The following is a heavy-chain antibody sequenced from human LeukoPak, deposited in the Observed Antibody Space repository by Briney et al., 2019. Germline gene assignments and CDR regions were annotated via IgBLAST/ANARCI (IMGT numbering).Heavy chain of an antibody. J-gene: IGHJ4*02. Sequence: PGGSLRLSCAASGFTFSAYWMHWVRQAPGKGLVWVSRVKYGGSTTTYADSVKGRFTISRDNAKNILYLQMNSLRVEDTAVYYCARDLGWLLFDYWGQGTLVTVSS. D-gene: IGHD3-9*01. CDR1: GFTFSAYW. CDR2: VKYGGSTT. CDR3: ARDLGWLLFDY. V-gene: IGHV3-74*01.